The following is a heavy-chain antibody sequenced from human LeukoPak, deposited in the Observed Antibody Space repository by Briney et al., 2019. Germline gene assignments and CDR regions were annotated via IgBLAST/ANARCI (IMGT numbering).Heavy chain of an antibody. J-gene: IGHJ4*02. V-gene: IGHV3-48*03. CDR3: ARVWYYDILTGSPALDY. CDR2: ISSSGSTI. D-gene: IGHD3-9*01. CDR1: GFTFSSYE. Sequence: PGGSLRLSCAASGFTFSSYEMNWVRQAPGKGLEWVSYISSSGSTIYYADSVKGRFTISRDNAKNPLYLQMNSLRAEDTAVYYCARVWYYDILTGSPALDYWGQGTLVTVSS.